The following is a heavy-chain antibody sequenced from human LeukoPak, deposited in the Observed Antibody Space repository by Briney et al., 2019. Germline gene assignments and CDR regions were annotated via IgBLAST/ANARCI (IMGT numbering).Heavy chain of an antibody. Sequence: GGSLRLSCAASGFTFSSYGMHWVRQAPGKGLEWVAIIYSDESNKYYADSVRGRFTISRDSSKNTLFLQMNRLSAEDTAVYYCARVRGSTDWYVDYWGQGTLVTVSS. J-gene: IGHJ4*02. D-gene: IGHD2-2*01. CDR3: ARVRGSTDWYVDY. V-gene: IGHV3-33*01. CDR1: GFTFSSYG. CDR2: IYSDESNK.